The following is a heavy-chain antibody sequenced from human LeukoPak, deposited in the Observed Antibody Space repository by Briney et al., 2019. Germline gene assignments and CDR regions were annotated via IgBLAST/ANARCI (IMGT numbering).Heavy chain of an antibody. Sequence: GSSVKVSCKASGGTFSSYAISWVRQAPGQGLECMGGIIPIFGTANYAQKFQGRVTITADKSTSTAYMELSRLRSEDTAVYYCARDVCSSTSWYVGWFDRWGQGTLVTVSS. CDR1: GGTFSSYA. D-gene: IGHD2-2*01. CDR3: ARDVCSSTSWYVGWFDR. V-gene: IGHV1-69*06. CDR2: IIPIFGTA. J-gene: IGHJ5*02.